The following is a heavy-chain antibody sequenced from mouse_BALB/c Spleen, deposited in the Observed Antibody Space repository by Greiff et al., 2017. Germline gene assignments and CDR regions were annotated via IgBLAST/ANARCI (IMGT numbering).Heavy chain of an antibody. CDR3: ARDGNYVGYYAMDY. CDR2: IYPGSGST. CDR1: GYTFTSYW. Sequence: LQQPGSELVRPGASVKLSCKASGYTFTSYWMHWVKQRPGQGLEWIGNIYPGSGSTNYDEKFKSKATLTVDTSSSTAYMQLSSLTSEDTAVYYCARDGNYVGYYAMDYWGQGTSVTVSS. J-gene: IGHJ4*01. D-gene: IGHD2-1*01. V-gene: IGHV1S22*01.